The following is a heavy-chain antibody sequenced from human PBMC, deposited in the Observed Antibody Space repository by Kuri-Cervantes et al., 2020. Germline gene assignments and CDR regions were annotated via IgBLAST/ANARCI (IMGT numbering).Heavy chain of an antibody. V-gene: IGHV1-18*01. CDR2: ISAYNGNT. CDR1: GYTFTSHG. J-gene: IGHJ6*02. D-gene: IGHD6-13*01. Sequence: ASVKVSCKASGYTFTSHGISWVRQAPGQGLEWMGWISAYNGNTNYAQKLQGRVTMTTDTSTSTAYMELRSLRSDDTAVYYCAREDGYSSSWYSYYYYGMDVWGQGTTVTVSS. CDR3: AREDGYSSSWYSYYYYGMDV.